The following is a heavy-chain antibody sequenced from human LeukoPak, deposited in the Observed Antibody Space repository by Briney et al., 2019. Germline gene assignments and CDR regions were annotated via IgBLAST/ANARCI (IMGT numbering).Heavy chain of an antibody. J-gene: IGHJ3*02. CDR3: AREVTTPSPGAFDI. CDR2: ISSSSSYI. D-gene: IGHD4-17*01. CDR1: GFTFSSYS. V-gene: IGHV3-21*01. Sequence: GGSLRLSCAASGFTFSSYSMNWVRQAPGKGLEWVSSISSSSSYIYYADSVKGRFTISRDNAKNSLYLQMNSLRAEDTTVYYCAREVTTPSPGAFDIWGQGTMVTVSS.